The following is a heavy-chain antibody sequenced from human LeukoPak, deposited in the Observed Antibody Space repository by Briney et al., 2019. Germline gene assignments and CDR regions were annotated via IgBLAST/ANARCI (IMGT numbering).Heavy chain of an antibody. D-gene: IGHD2-2*01. J-gene: IGHJ4*02. CDR1: AFTVSSFA. V-gene: IGHV3-30*18. CDR2: ISYDGINK. CDR3: SKTPGDCSATSCPGAD. Sequence: GGSLRLSCAASAFTVSSFAMHWVRQAPGKGLEWEAAISYDGINKYYADSVKGRFTISRDNSKYTLYMQMNSLRAEDTALYYCSKTPGDCSATSCPGADWGQGTLVTVSS.